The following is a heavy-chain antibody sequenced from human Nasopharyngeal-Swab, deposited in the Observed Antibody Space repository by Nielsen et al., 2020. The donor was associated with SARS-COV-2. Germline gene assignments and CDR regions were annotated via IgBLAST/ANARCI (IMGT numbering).Heavy chain of an antibody. CDR2: ISSSGSTI. Sequence: GESLKISCAASGFTFSDYYMSWIRQAPGKGLEWVSYISSSGSTIYYADSVKGRFTISRDNAKNSLYLQMNSLRAEDTAVYYCARDYYDILTGYYNGRFGWFDPWGQGTLVTVSS. CDR1: GFTFSDYY. CDR3: ARDYYDILTGYYNGRFGWFDP. V-gene: IGHV3-11*04. J-gene: IGHJ5*02. D-gene: IGHD3-9*01.